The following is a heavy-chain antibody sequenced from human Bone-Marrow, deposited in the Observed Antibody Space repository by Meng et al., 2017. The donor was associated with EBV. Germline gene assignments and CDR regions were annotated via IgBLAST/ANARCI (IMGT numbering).Heavy chain of an antibody. J-gene: IGHJ4*02. CDR2: IYYSGGT. Sequence: QVQLQESGPGLVKPSQXLSLTCAVSGGSISSDVYLWSWIRQPPGKGLEWIGYIYYSGGTYYSPSLKSRVTISVDTSKNQFSLKLSSVTAADTAVYYCARARVDTAMDYYFDYWGQGTLVTVSS. CDR3: ARARVDTAMDYYFDY. V-gene: IGHV4-30-4*01. CDR1: GGSISSDVYL. D-gene: IGHD5-18*01.